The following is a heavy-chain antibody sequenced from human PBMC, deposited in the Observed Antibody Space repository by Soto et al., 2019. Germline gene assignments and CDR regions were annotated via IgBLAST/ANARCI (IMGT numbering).Heavy chain of an antibody. Sequence: EVQLVESGGGLVQPGRSLRLSCAASGFTFDDYAMHWVRQAPGKGLEWVSGISWNSGSIGYADSVKGRFTISRDNAKNSLYLQMNSRRAEDTALYYCAKDEYYYDSSGYYGYWGQGTLVTVSS. D-gene: IGHD3-22*01. CDR1: GFTFDDYA. CDR2: ISWNSGSI. V-gene: IGHV3-9*01. CDR3: AKDEYYYDSSGYYGY. J-gene: IGHJ4*02.